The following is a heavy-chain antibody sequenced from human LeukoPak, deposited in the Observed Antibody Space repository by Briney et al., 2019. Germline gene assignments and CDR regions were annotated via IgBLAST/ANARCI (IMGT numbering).Heavy chain of an antibody. CDR2: ISTYNGDT. Sequence: ASVKVSCKASGYTFPNYGISWVRQAPGQGLEWMGWISTYNGDTNYAQKPQGRVSMTTDTSTTTAYMDLRSLRSDDTALYYCARRSGYTYALDYWGQGTLVTVSS. CDR3: ARRSGYTYALDY. D-gene: IGHD5-18*01. J-gene: IGHJ4*02. CDR1: GYTFPNYG. V-gene: IGHV1-18*01.